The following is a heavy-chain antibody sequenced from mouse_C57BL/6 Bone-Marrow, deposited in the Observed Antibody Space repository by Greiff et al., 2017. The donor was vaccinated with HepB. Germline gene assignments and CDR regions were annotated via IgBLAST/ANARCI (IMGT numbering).Heavy chain of an antibody. D-gene: IGHD2-2*01. V-gene: IGHV5-6*02. CDR3: ARRTMVVDY. J-gene: IGHJ2*01. Sequence: EVMLVESGGDLVKPGGSLKLSCAASGFTFSSYGMSWVRQTPDKRLEWVATISSGGSYTYYPDSVKGRFTISRDNAKNTLYLQMSSLKSEDTAMYYCARRTMVVDYWGQGTTLTVSS. CDR2: ISSGGSYT. CDR1: GFTFSSYG.